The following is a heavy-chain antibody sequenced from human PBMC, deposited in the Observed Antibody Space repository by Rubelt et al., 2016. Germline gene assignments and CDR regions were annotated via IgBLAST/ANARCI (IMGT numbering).Heavy chain of an antibody. Sequence: VQLVESGGGVVQPGRSLRLSCAASGFTFSTYWMHWVRQPPGKGLVWVSRISGSGSTPYYADSVKGRFTISSNNAKNTVVLERYGLRAGETAVYYCARYSSSSGGADYYCDYWGQGTLVTVSS. D-gene: IGHD6-6*01. CDR1: GFTFSTYW. CDR2: ISGSGSTP. CDR3: ARYSSSSGGADYYCDY. V-gene: IGHV3-74*02. J-gene: IGHJ4*02.